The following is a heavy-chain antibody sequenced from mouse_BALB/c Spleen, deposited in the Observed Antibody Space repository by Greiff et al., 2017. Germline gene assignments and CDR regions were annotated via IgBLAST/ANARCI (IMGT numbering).Heavy chain of an antibody. J-gene: IGHJ4*01. Sequence: VQLKESGPELVKPGASMKISCKASGYSFTGYTMNWVKQSHGKNLEWIGLINPYNGGTSYNQKFKGKATLTVDKSSSTAYMELLSLTSEDSAVYYCAREENYYGSSYGAMDYWGQGTSVTVSS. CDR3: AREENYYGSSYGAMDY. D-gene: IGHD1-1*01. V-gene: IGHV1-18*01. CDR1: GYSFTGYT. CDR2: INPYNGGT.